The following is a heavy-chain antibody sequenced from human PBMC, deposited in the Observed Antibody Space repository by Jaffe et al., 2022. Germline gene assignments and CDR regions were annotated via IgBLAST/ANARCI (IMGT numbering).Heavy chain of an antibody. Sequence: QVQLVQSGAEVKKPGASVKVSCKASGYTFTSYDINWVRQATGQGLEWMGWMNPNSGNTGYAQKFQGRVTMTRNTSISTAYMELSSLRSEDTAVYYCAREGGFAAAIFMAEFYYFDYWGQGTLVTVSS. V-gene: IGHV1-8*01. CDR3: AREGGFAAAIFMAEFYYFDY. CDR2: MNPNSGNT. J-gene: IGHJ4*02. D-gene: IGHD2-2*01. CDR1: GYTFTSYD.